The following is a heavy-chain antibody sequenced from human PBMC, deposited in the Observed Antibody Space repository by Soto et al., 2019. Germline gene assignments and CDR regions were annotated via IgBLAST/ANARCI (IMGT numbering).Heavy chain of an antibody. CDR3: ARDLMYYDILTSYHRVNYSMDV. D-gene: IGHD3-9*01. J-gene: IGHJ6*02. CDR2: IIPIFGTA. V-gene: IGHV1-69*06. CDR1: GGTFSSYA. Sequence: GASVKVSCKASGGTFSSYAISWVRQAPGQGLEWMGGIIPIFGTANYAQKFQGRVTITADKSTSTAYMELSSLRSEDTAVYYCARDLMYYDILTSYHRVNYSMDVWGQGTTVTVSS.